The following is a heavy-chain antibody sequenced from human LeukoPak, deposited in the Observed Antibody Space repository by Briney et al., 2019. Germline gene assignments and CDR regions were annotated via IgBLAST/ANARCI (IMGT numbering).Heavy chain of an antibody. CDR2: ISYSGHN. D-gene: IGHD6-13*01. J-gene: IGHJ4*02. CDR3: ARQGGYIAPLAL. CDR1: GRSISSYH. Sequence: KPSETLSLTCTVSGRSISSYHWSWLPQPREEALEGIGYISYSGHNNYNPSLKSRGNISVDTSQNLFSLKLPSVTAADTAVYYCARQGGYIAPLALWGQGTLVTVSA. V-gene: IGHV4-59*08.